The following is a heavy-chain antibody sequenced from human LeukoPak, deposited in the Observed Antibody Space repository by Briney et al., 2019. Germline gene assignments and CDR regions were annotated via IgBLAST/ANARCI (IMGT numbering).Heavy chain of an antibody. CDR3: ARGIVVVPAAPSNYFDY. CDR2: ISSSSSYI. J-gene: IGHJ4*02. V-gene: IGHV3-21*01. D-gene: IGHD2-2*01. Sequence: AGGSLRLSCAASGFTFSSYSMNWVRQAPGKGLEWVSSISSSSSYIYYADSVKGRFTISRDNAKNSLYLQMNSLRAEDTAVYYCARGIVVVPAAPSNYFDYWGQGTLVTVSS. CDR1: GFTFSSYS.